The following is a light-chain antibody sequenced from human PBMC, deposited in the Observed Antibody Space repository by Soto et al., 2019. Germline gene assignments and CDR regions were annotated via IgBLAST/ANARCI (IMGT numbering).Light chain of an antibody. CDR3: QQHGNSPRT. CDR1: QSVSNNY. CDR2: GAS. Sequence: EIVLTQSPGTLSLSPGERATLSCRASQSVSNNYVAWYQHRPGQAPRLLIYGASSRATGIPVRFSGSGSGTDFTLTISRLEPEDFAVYYCQQHGNSPRTFGQGTKVDIK. J-gene: IGKJ1*01. V-gene: IGKV3-20*01.